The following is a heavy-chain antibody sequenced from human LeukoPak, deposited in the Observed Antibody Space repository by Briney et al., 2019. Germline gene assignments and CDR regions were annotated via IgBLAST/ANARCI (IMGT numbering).Heavy chain of an antibody. CDR3: AKNGYAQNSFFFDY. D-gene: IGHD2-2*01. V-gene: IGHV3-30*02. J-gene: IGHJ4*02. CDR1: GFTFSSYG. Sequence: PGGSLRLSCAASGFTFSSYGMHWVRQAPGKGLEWVAFIRYDGSNKYYADSVKGRFTISRDNSKNTLYLQMNSLRAEDTAVYYCAKNGYAQNSFFFDYWGQGTLVTVSS. CDR2: IRYDGSNK.